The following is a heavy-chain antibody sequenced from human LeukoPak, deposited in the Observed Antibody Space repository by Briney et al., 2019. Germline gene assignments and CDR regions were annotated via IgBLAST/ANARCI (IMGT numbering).Heavy chain of an antibody. CDR1: GGSISSSNW. Sequence: SETLSLTCAVSGGSISSSNWWSWVRQPPGKGLGWIGEIYHSGSTNYNPSLKSRVTISVDKSRNQFSLKLNSVTAADTAVYYCARDTSGYNLLGAFDIWGQGTMVTVSS. D-gene: IGHD5-12*01. V-gene: IGHV4-4*02. CDR3: ARDTSGYNLLGAFDI. J-gene: IGHJ3*02. CDR2: IYHSGST.